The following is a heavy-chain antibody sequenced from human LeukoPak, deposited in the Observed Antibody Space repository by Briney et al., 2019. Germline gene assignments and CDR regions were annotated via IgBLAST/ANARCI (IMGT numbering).Heavy chain of an antibody. CDR2: ISGSGGST. CDR1: GFTFSSYA. D-gene: IGHD5-24*01. V-gene: IGHV3-23*01. Sequence: PGGSLRLSCAASGFTFSSYAMSWVRQAPGKGLEWVAGISGSGGSTNYADSVKGRFTISRDNPKNTLYLQLNSLRAEDTAVYYCARDGWDGYKSPGSPLDYWGQGTLVTVSS. CDR3: ARDGWDGYKSPGSPLDY. J-gene: IGHJ4*02.